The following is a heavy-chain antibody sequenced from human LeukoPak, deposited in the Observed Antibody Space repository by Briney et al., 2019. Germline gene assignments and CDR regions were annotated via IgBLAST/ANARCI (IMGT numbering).Heavy chain of an antibody. D-gene: IGHD2-2*01. V-gene: IGHV1-18*01. CDR1: GYTFTSYG. CDR2: ISAYNGNT. J-gene: IGHJ6*03. CDR3: ARISSVVPAATGMDV. Sequence: ASVKVSCKASGYTFTSYGISWVRQAPGQGLEWMGWISAYNGNTNYAQKLQGRVTMTTDTSTGTAYMELRSLRSDDTAVYYCARISSVVPAATGMDVWGKGTTVTVSS.